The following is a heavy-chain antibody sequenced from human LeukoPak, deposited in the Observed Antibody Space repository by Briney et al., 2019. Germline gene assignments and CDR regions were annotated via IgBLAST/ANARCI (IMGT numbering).Heavy chain of an antibody. D-gene: IGHD6-6*01. CDR1: GFAFSIYW. Sequence: GGSLRLSCAASGFAFSIYWMTWVRQAPGKGLEWVANIKEDGSEKYYVDSVKGRFTISRDTAKNSLYLQMNSLRAEDTAVYYRARVESSAFDYWGQGTLVTVSS. CDR3: ARVESSAFDY. CDR2: IKEDGSEK. J-gene: IGHJ4*02. V-gene: IGHV3-7*01.